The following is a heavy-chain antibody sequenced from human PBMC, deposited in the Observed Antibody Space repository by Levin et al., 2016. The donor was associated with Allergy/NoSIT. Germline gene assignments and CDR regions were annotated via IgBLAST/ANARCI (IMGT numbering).Heavy chain of an antibody. CDR2: ITSESSHT. V-gene: IGHV3-21*01. J-gene: IGHJ4*02. D-gene: IGHD3-16*01. Sequence: GESLKISCAASGFSFSIYAMHWVRQAPGRGLEWVSSITSESSHTFYAESVEGRFTISRDNAKNTLYLQINSLNVEDTAVYYCVRDREVLGDYWGQGTLVTVSS. CDR3: VRDREVLGDY. CDR1: GFSFSIYA.